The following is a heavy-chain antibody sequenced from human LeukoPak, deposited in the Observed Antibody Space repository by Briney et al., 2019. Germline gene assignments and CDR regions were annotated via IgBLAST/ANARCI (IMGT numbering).Heavy chain of an antibody. CDR3: AKDPVISTRLYYFDY. CDR2: ISGSGGST. D-gene: IGHD2-21*01. J-gene: IGHJ4*02. Sequence: GGSLRLSCAASGFTFSSYAMSWVRQAPGKGLEWVSAISGSGGSTYYAGSVKGRFTISRDNSKNTLYLQMNSLRAEDTAVYYCAKDPVISTRLYYFDYWAREPWSPSPQ. V-gene: IGHV3-23*01. CDR1: GFTFSSYA.